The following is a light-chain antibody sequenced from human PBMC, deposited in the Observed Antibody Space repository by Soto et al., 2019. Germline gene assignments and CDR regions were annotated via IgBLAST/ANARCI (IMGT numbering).Light chain of an antibody. CDR3: QSYDNSLSGSRV. J-gene: IGLJ3*02. V-gene: IGLV2-14*01. CDR1: SSDIGIYKY. Sequence: QSALTQPASVSGSPGQSIAISCTGSSSDIGIYKYVSWYQQHPGKVPKLIIYEVTNRPSGVSNRFSGSKSGMSASLAITGLQAADEANYYCQSYDNSLSGSRVFGGGTKLTVL. CDR2: EVT.